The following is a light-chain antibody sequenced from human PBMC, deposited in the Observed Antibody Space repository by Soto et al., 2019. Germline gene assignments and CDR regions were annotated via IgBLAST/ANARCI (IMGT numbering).Light chain of an antibody. J-gene: IGLJ3*02. CDR2: DVS. CDR1: SSDVGAYNF. Sequence: QSVLTQPRSVSGSPGQSVTNSCTGTSSDVGAYNFVSWYQQHPGRVPKLMIYDVSRRPSGVPDRFSGSKSGNTASLTISGLQADDEADYYCCSYAGSYTLVFGGGTKLTVL. V-gene: IGLV2-11*01. CDR3: CSYAGSYTLV.